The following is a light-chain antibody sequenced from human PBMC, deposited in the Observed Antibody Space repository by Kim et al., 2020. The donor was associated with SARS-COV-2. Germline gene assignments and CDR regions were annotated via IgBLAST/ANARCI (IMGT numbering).Light chain of an antibody. J-gene: IGLJ2*01. Sequence: ASVKLTCTLSSGHSSYAIAWHHQQPEKGPRYLMKLNSDGSHSKGDGIPDRFSGSSSGAERYLTISSLQSEDEADYYCQTWGTGIVVFGGGTQLTVL. CDR2: LNSDGSH. CDR3: QTWGTGIVV. V-gene: IGLV4-69*01. CDR1: SGHSSYA.